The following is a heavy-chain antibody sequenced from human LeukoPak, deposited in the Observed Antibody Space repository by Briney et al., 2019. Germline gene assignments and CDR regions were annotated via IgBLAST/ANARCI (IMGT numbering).Heavy chain of an antibody. J-gene: IGHJ4*02. CDR3: ARLAHYGGNDY. Sequence: SETLSPTCTVSGYSISSGYYWGWIRQPPGKGLEWIGSIYHSGSTYCKPSLQSRVTISVDTSKNQFSLKLSSVTAADTAVYYCARLAHYGGNDYWGQGTLVTVSS. CDR2: IYHSGST. D-gene: IGHD4-23*01. CDR1: GYSISSGYY. V-gene: IGHV4-38-2*02.